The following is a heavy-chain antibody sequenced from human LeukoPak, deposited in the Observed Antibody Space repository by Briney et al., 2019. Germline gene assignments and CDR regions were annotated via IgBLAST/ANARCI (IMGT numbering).Heavy chain of an antibody. CDR1: GGSISSTSYY. CDR3: ARLTGPTSYFDY. J-gene: IGHJ4*02. D-gene: IGHD7-27*01. V-gene: IGHV4-39*07. Sequence: SETLSLTCVVSGGSISSTSYYWGWIRQPPGKGVEWIGSIYSSGSTFYNPSLKSRVTISVDTSKKQFSVKMSSVTAADTAVYYCARLTGPTSYFDYWGQGTLVTVSS. CDR2: IYSSGST.